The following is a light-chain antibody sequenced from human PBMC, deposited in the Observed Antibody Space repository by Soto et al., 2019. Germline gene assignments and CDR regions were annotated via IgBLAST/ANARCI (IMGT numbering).Light chain of an antibody. V-gene: IGKV3-20*01. CDR3: QQYGSSPPWT. CDR1: QSVSSSY. Sequence: EIVLTQSPGTLSLSPGERATLSCRASQSVSSSYLAWYQQKPGQAPRLLIYGASSRATGIPDRFSGSGSGTDVTLTVSILEPEDCAVYYCQQYGSSPPWTFGQGTKVEI. CDR2: GAS. J-gene: IGKJ1*01.